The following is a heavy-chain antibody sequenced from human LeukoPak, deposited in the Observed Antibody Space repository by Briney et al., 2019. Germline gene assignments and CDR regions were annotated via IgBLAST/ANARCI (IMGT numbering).Heavy chain of an antibody. CDR1: GGSISGGDYY. CDR2: IYYRGNI. Sequence: SETLSLTCTVSGGSISGGDYYYSWIRQPPGKGLEWIGYIYYRGNIYYNPPLKSRVTISVDTSKNQFSLKLSSVTAADTAVYYCARDRIFRGENWFDPWGQGTLVTVSS. D-gene: IGHD3-3*01. V-gene: IGHV4-30-4*01. CDR3: ARDRIFRGENWFDP. J-gene: IGHJ5*02.